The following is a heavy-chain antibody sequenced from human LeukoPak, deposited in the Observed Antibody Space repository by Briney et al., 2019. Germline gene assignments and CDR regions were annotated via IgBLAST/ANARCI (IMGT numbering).Heavy chain of an antibody. V-gene: IGHV3-33*01. J-gene: IGHJ3*02. CDR2: IWYDGSNK. CDR3: ARDRNDIKAFDI. CDR1: GFTFSPYG. Sequence: GGSLRLSCAASGFTFSPYGMYWVRQAPGKGLEGVAVIWYDGSNKYYADSVKGRFTISRDNSKDTLYLQMNSLRAEDTAVYYCARDRNDIKAFDIWGQGTMVTVSS.